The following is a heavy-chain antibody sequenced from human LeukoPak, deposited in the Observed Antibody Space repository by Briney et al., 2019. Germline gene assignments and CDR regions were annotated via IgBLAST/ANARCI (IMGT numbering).Heavy chain of an antibody. CDR3: ARRTFPNDAFDV. D-gene: IGHD1-7*01. J-gene: IGHJ3*01. Sequence: GGSLGLSCAASGFTFSTFSMNWVRQTPGKGLEWVSAISGSGSDIYYADSVKGRFTISRDNPKRSLYLQMNSLRAEDTAVYYCARRTFPNDAFDVWGQGTVVTV. CDR1: GFTFSTFS. V-gene: IGHV3-21*01. CDR2: ISGSGSDI.